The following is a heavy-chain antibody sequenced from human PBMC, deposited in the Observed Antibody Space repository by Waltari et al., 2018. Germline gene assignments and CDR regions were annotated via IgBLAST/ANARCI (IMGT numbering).Heavy chain of an antibody. J-gene: IGHJ4*02. CDR2: TYYQAKCKI. CDR1: GDSVSSNRVN. Sequence: QVHLQQSGPGLVKPSQTLSRTCAISGDSVSSNRVNWKWIRQSPSIGIEWLGKTYYQAKCKIYYGVSVKTRMTSNPDTFRNQFFLHLNPVTPEDTAVYYCARASESSGTYSKVDYWRQGTLVTVSS. V-gene: IGHV6-1*01. D-gene: IGHD1-26*01. CDR3: ARASESSGTYSKVDY.